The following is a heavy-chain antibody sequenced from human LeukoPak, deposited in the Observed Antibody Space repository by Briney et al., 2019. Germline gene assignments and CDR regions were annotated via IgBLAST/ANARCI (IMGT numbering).Heavy chain of an antibody. Sequence: GGSLRLSCAASGFTFSSYSMNWVRQAPGKELEWVSYISSSSSTIYCADSVKGRFTISRDNAKNSLYLQMNSLRAEDTAVYYCARDLLPTTSYSDYWGQGTLVTVSS. CDR2: ISSSSSTI. CDR3: ARDLLPTTSYSDY. CDR1: GFTFSSYS. J-gene: IGHJ4*02. D-gene: IGHD4-4*01. V-gene: IGHV3-48*01.